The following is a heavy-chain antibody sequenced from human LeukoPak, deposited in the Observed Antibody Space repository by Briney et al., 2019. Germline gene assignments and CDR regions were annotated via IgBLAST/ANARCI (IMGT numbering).Heavy chain of an antibody. V-gene: IGHV4-39*07. Sequence: SETLSLTCSVSGDSVSRSDPYWDWIRQPPGKGLEWIGTIYYSGRTYYSPSLKSRVTISVDTSKNQFSLKLSSVTAADTAVYYCAGAYWFDPWGQGTLVTVSS. J-gene: IGHJ5*02. CDR2: IYYSGRT. D-gene: IGHD2-21*01. CDR1: GDSVSRSDPY. CDR3: AGAYWFDP.